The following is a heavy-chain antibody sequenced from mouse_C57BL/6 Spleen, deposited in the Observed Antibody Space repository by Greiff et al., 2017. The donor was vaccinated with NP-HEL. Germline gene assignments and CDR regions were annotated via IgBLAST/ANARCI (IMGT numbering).Heavy chain of an antibody. J-gene: IGHJ2*01. CDR3: ARWSSYFDY. Sequence: QVQLQQPGAELVRPGTSVKLSCKASGYTFTSYWTHWVKQRPGQGLEWIGVIDPSDSYTNYNQKFKGKATLTVDTSSSTAYMQLSSLTSEDSAVYYCARWSSYFDYWGQGTTLTVSS. V-gene: IGHV1-59*01. CDR1: GYTFTSYW. CDR2: IDPSDSYT. D-gene: IGHD3-1*01.